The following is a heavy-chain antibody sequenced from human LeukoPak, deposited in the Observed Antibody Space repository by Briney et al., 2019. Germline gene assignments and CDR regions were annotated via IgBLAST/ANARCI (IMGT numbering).Heavy chain of an antibody. CDR1: GFTFSNYW. D-gene: IGHD3-10*01. J-gene: IGHJ4*02. Sequence: GGSLRLSCAASGFTFSNYWMHWVRHVPGKGLGWVSRINSDRSTTNYADSVKGRFTISRDNAKNTLYLQMNSLRAEDTAVYYCARSGSGSFYNAWGQGTLLTVSS. V-gene: IGHV3-74*01. CDR2: INSDRSTT. CDR3: ARSGSGSFYNA.